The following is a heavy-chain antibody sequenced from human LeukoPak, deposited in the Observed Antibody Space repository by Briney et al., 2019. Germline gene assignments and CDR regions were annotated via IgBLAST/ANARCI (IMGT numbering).Heavy chain of an antibody. Sequence: GGSLRLSCAASGFTFDDYAMHWVRQAPGKGLEWVSGISWNSGSIGYADSVKGRFTISRDNAKNSLYLQMNSLRAEDTALYYCAKDLKGQWLADDYRGQGTLVTVFS. CDR2: ISWNSGSI. J-gene: IGHJ4*02. CDR3: AKDLKGQWLADDY. V-gene: IGHV3-9*01. D-gene: IGHD6-19*01. CDR1: GFTFDDYA.